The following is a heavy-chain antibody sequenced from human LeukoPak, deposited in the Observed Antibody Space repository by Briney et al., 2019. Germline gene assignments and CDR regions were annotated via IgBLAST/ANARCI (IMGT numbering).Heavy chain of an antibody. CDR3: ARDRYDILTGYYTGYFDL. V-gene: IGHV4-61*01. CDR1: GGSVSSGSYY. Sequence: SETLSLTCTVSGGSVSSGSYYWSWIRQPPGKGLEWIGYIYYSGSTNYNPSLKSRVTISVDTSKNQFSLKLSSVTAADTAAYYCARDRYDILTGYYTGYFDLWGRGTLVTVSS. D-gene: IGHD3-9*01. CDR2: IYYSGST. J-gene: IGHJ2*01.